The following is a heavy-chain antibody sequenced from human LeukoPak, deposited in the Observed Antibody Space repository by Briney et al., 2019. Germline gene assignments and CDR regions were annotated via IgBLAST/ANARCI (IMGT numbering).Heavy chain of an antibody. D-gene: IGHD3-22*01. V-gene: IGHV1-18*01. CDR2: ISAYNGNT. CDR1: GYTFTSYG. J-gene: IGHJ4*02. CDR3: ARIPRPTYYYDSSGSRCDY. Sequence: ASVMVSCKASGYTFTSYGISWVRQAPGQGLEWMGWISAYNGNTNYAQKLQGRVTMTTDTSTSTAYMELRSLRSDDTAVYYCARIPRPTYYYDSSGSRCDYWGQGTLVTVSS.